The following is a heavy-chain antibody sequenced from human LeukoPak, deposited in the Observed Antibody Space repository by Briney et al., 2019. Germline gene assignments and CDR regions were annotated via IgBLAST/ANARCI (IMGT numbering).Heavy chain of an antibody. Sequence: ASVKVSCKASGYTFTSHGISWVRQAPGQGLEWMGWISAYNGNTNYAQKLQGRVTMTTDTSTSTAYMELRSLRSDDTAVYYCARDRRVAHDLDYWGQGTLVTVSS. CDR1: GYTFTSHG. D-gene: IGHD2-21*01. CDR3: ARDRRVAHDLDY. CDR2: ISAYNGNT. V-gene: IGHV1-18*01. J-gene: IGHJ4*02.